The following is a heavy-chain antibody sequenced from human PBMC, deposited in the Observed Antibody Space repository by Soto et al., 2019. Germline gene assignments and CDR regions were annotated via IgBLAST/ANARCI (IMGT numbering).Heavy chain of an antibody. V-gene: IGHV3-33*01. CDR1: GFTFSSYG. Sequence: QVQLVESGGGVVQPGRSLRLSCAASGFTFSSYGMHWVRQAPGKGLEWVAVIWYDGSNKYYADSVKGRFTISRDNSKNTLYLQMNSLRAEAVSVYYCARVTGAGDYYYDYLDVWGKGTTVTVSS. CDR3: ARVTGAGDYYYDYLDV. J-gene: IGHJ6*03. CDR2: IWYDGSNK. D-gene: IGHD6-13*01.